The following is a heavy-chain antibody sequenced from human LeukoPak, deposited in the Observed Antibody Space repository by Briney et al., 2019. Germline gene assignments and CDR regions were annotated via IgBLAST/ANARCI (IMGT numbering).Heavy chain of an antibody. CDR1: GGTFSSYA. CDR3: ARANGAGITIFNYYYYYYMDV. J-gene: IGHJ6*03. D-gene: IGHD3-3*01. CDR2: IIPIFGTA. V-gene: IGHV1-69*05. Sequence: SSVKVTCQACGGTFSSYAMRWVRQAPGQGLEWMGWIIPIFGTANYAQKLQGRVTMTTDESTSTAYMDLSSMRSEHTDVYYCARANGAGITIFNYYYYYYMDVWGKGTTVTVSS.